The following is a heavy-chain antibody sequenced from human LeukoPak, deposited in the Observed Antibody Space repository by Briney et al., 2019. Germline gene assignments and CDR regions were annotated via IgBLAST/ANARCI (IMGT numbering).Heavy chain of an antibody. Sequence: GESLKISCKGSGYSFTFYWIAWVRQMSGKGLEWMGIIYPGDSDTRYSPSFQGQVSISADKSINTAYLQWSSLEASDTAIYYCARQDGSGIYYFDNWGHGTLFTVPS. J-gene: IGHJ4*01. CDR3: ARQDGSGIYYFDN. CDR1: GYSFTFYW. CDR2: IYPGDSDT. D-gene: IGHD3-10*01. V-gene: IGHV5-51*01.